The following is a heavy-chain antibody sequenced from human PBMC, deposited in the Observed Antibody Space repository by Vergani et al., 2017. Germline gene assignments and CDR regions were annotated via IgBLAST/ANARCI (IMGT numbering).Heavy chain of an antibody. V-gene: IGHV3-23*04. Sequence: EVQLVETGGGLIQPGGSLRLSCAASGFTFSSYAMSWVRQAPGKGLEWVSAISGSGGSTYYADSVKGRFTISRDNSKNTLYLQMNSLRAEDTAVYYCARGLVGGSYFGGFDYWGQGTLVTVSS. J-gene: IGHJ4*02. D-gene: IGHD1-26*01. CDR3: ARGLVGGSYFGGFDY. CDR2: ISGSGGST. CDR1: GFTFSSYA.